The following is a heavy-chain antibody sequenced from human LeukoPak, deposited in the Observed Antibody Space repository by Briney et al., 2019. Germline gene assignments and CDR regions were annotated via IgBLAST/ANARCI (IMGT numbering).Heavy chain of an antibody. J-gene: IGHJ4*02. CDR2: ISDSGGST. Sequence: GGSLRLPCAASGFTFSSYAKSWVRQAPGKGLEWVSAISDSGGSTYYADSVKGRFTISRDNSKNTLYLQMNSLRAEDTAVYYCAKDPITLFGVVLNYWGQGTLVTVSS. V-gene: IGHV3-23*01. CDR3: AKDPITLFGVVLNY. D-gene: IGHD3-3*01. CDR1: GFTFSSYA.